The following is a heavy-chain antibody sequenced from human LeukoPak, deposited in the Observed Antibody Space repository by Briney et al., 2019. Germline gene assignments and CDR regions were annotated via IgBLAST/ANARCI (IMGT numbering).Heavy chain of an antibody. J-gene: IGHJ6*02. CDR2: IYYSGST. V-gene: IGHV4-61*08. CDR1: GGSISSGGYY. CDR3: AEGYYYYGMDV. Sequence: SETLSLTCTVSGGSISSGGYYWSWIRQHPGKGLEWIGYIYYSGSTNYNPSLKSRVTISVDTSKNQFSLKLSSVTAADTAVYYCAEGYYYYGMDVWGQGTTVTVSS.